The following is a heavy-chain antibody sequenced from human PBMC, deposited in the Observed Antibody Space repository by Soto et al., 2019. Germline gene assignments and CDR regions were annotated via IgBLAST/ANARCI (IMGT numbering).Heavy chain of an antibody. Sequence: ASVKVSCKASGYTFTSYDINWVRQATGQGLEWMGWMNPNSGNTGYAQKFQGRVTMTRNTSISTAYMELSSLRSEDTAVYYCARWDVVVPAAIVDIWGQGTMVTVSS. CDR1: GYTFTSYD. J-gene: IGHJ3*02. CDR2: MNPNSGNT. CDR3: ARWDVVVPAAIVDI. D-gene: IGHD2-2*01. V-gene: IGHV1-8*01.